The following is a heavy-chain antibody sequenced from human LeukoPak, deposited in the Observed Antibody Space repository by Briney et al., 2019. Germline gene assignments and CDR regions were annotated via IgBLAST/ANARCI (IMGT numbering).Heavy chain of an antibody. CDR1: GFTFSSYV. V-gene: IGHV3-23*01. J-gene: IGHJ6*03. D-gene: IGHD6-13*01. Sequence: TGGSLRLSCAASGFTFSSYVMSWVRQAPGKGLEWVSAISGSGGGTYYADSVKGRFTISRDNSKNTLYLQMNSLRAEDTAVYYCAKSGSSWYYYYMDVWGKGTTVTVSS. CDR3: AKSGSSWYYYYMDV. CDR2: ISGSGGGT.